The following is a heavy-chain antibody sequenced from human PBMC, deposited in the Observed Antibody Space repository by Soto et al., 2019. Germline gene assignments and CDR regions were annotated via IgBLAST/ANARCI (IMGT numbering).Heavy chain of an antibody. Sequence: SETLSLTCAVYGGSFSGYYGSWIRQPPGKGLEWIGEINHSGSTNYNPSLKSRVTISVDTPKNQFSLKLSSVTAADTAVYYCARDLLYFTNGISSKTDGRSFHYWCQGPLVTVS. CDR3: ARDLLYFTNGISSKTDGRSFHY. J-gene: IGHJ4*02. CDR2: INHSGST. V-gene: IGHV4-34*09. CDR1: GGSFSGYY. D-gene: IGHD2-8*01.